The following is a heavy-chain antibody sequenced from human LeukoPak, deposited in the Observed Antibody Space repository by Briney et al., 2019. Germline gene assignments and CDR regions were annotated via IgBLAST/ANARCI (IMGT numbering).Heavy chain of an antibody. V-gene: IGHV3-30-3*01. CDR2: ISYDGSNK. CDR1: GFTFSTYA. CDR3: ARDPATYSSGRWGGFDY. Sequence: GGSLRLSCAASGFTFSTYAVHWVRQAPGKGLEWVAVISYDGSNKYYTDSAKGRFTISRDNSKNTLYLQMNSLRTEDTAVYYCARDPATYSSGRWGGFDYWGQGTLVTVSS. J-gene: IGHJ4*02. D-gene: IGHD6-19*01.